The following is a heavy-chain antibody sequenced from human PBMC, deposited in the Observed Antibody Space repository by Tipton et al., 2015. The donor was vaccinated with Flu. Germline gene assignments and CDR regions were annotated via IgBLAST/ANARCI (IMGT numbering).Heavy chain of an antibody. CDR3: ARDRGIAVAGMYYYYGMDV. CDR2: IYYSGST. V-gene: IGHV4-39*07. CDR1: GGSISSSSYY. D-gene: IGHD6-19*01. J-gene: IGHJ6*02. Sequence: TLSLTCTVSGGSISSSSYYWGWIRQPPGKGLEWIGSIYYSGSTYYNPSLKSRVTISVDTSKNQFSLKLGSVTAADTAVYYCARDRGIAVAGMYYYYGMDVWGQGTTVTVSS.